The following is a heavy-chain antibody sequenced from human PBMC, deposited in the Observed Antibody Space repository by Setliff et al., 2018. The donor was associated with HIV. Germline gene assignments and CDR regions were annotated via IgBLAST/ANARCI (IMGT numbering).Heavy chain of an antibody. CDR2: YDPEDDEI. CDR1: GYSLSELT. Sequence: SVKVSCKVSGYSLSELTMHWVRQAPGKGLDWMGGYDPEDDEIIYAQKFQGRVTMTEDTSTDTAYVELTSLRSDDTAVYYCTTYSSGFTHWGQGTLVTVSS. V-gene: IGHV1-24*01. J-gene: IGHJ4*02. CDR3: TTYSSGFTH. D-gene: IGHD3-22*01.